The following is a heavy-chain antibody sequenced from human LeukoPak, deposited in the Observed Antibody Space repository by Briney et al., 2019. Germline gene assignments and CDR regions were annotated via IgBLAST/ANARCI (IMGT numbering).Heavy chain of an antibody. J-gene: IGHJ5*02. V-gene: IGHV4-4*02. CDR3: ASGGYCSSGSCYPNWFGP. D-gene: IGHD2-15*01. CDR1: GGSISSSNW. CDR2: IYHSGST. Sequence: PSGTLSLTCAVSGGSISSSNWWSWVRQPPGKGLEWIGEIYHSGSTNYNPSLKSRVTISVDTSKNQFSLKLSSVTAADTAVYYCASGGYCSSGSCYPNWFGPWGQGTLVTVSS.